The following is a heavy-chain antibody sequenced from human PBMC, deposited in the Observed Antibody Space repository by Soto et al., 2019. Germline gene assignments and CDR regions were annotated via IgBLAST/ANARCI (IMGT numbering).Heavy chain of an antibody. CDR1: GFTFSDST. J-gene: IGHJ4*02. CDR2: IRSKVNNLET. D-gene: IGHD3-16*01. CDR3: TRLITPLDY. Sequence: EVQLVESGGGLVQPGGSLKLSCAASGFTFSDSTMHWVRQTSGRGLEWLGRIRSKVNNLETVYAASVKGRFTISRDDSKNTASRQMNRLRTEDTAVYYCTRLITPLDYWGRGTLVTVSS. V-gene: IGHV3-73*02.